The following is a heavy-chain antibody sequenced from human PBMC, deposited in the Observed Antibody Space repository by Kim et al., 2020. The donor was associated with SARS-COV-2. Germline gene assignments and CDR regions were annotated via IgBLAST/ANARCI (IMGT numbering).Heavy chain of an antibody. V-gene: IGHV1-3*01. Sequence: QKFQGRVTITRDTSASTAYMELSSLRSEDTAVYYCARVRPPNYYYYGMDVWGQGTTVTVSS. CDR3: ARVRPPNYYYYGMDV. J-gene: IGHJ6*02.